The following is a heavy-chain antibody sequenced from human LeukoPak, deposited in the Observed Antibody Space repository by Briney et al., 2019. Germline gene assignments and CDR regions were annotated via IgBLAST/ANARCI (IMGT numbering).Heavy chain of an antibody. CDR3: ATSSVDCSGGSCYGNWFDP. CDR2: FDPEDGET. Sequence: ASVKVSCKVSGYTLTELSMHWVRQAPGKGLEWMGGFDPEDGETIYAQKFQGRVTMTEDTSTDTAYMELSSLRSEDTAVYYCATSSVDCSGGSCYGNWFDPWGQGTLVTVSS. CDR1: GYTLTELS. D-gene: IGHD2-15*01. V-gene: IGHV1-24*01. J-gene: IGHJ5*02.